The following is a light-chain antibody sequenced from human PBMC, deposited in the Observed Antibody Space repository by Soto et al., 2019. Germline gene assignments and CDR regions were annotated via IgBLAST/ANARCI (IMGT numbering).Light chain of an antibody. CDR3: MQRLRSPLT. J-gene: IGKJ4*01. CDR2: LGS. V-gene: IGKV2-28*01. Sequence: DISMTQSALALPVTPGEAASLSCRSSQSLLHSNGHNYLHWYLQKPGQSPQLLIHLGSTRPSGVPSRFSGSGSGTDFTLTISRLQAEDFGIYYCMQRLRSPLTFGAGTKVEIK. CDR1: QSLLHSNGHNY.